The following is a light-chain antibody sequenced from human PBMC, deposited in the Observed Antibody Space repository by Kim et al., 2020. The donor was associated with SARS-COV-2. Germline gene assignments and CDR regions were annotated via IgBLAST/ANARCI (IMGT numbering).Light chain of an antibody. CDR2: AAS. CDR1: QSISTH. CDR3: PQTYSTPAT. Sequence: AYVGDRFTVTCRTSQSISTHLNWYQQKPGKAPDLLIYAASSFVSGVPSRFSGTGSGTDCTLTISSLQPEDFATYYCPQTYSTPATFGQGTKVDIK. J-gene: IGKJ1*01. V-gene: IGKV1-39*01.